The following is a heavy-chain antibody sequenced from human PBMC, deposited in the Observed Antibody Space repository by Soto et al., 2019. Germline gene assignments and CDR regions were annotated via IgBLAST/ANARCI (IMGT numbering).Heavy chain of an antibody. CDR2: ISRSDTYI. V-gene: IGHV3-21*01. CDR3: ARAGFGEFPYYYYYNMDV. J-gene: IGHJ6*02. D-gene: IGHD3-10*01. CDR1: GFSFSTYS. Sequence: GGSLRLSCAVSGFSFSTYSMNWVRQAPGKGLEWVSSISRSDTYIYYADSVTGRFTISRDNAKNLLYLQMNSLRAEDTAIYYCARAGFGEFPYYYYYNMDVWGQGTPVTVSS.